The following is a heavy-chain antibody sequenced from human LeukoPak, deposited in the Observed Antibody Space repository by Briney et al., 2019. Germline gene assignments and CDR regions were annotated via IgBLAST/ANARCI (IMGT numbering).Heavy chain of an antibody. CDR1: GYTFTSYD. D-gene: IGHD6-19*01. Sequence: ASVKVSCKASGYTFTSYDINWVRQATGQGLEWMGWMNPNSGNTGYAQKFQGRVTMTRNTSISTAYMELSSLRSEDTAVYYCARVNRWRPVAGLRRVYYFDYWGQGTLVTVSS. CDR3: ARVNRWRPVAGLRRVYYFDY. J-gene: IGHJ4*02. CDR2: MNPNSGNT. V-gene: IGHV1-8*01.